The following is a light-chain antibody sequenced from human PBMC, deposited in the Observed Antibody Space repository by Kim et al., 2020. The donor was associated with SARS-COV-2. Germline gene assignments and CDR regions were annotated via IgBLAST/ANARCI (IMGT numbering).Light chain of an antibody. Sequence: LSPGERATRSCRASQSVSSNLAWYQQKPGQAPRLLIYDASNRATGIPARFSGSGSGTDFTLTISSLEPEDFAVYYCQQLANWPITFGQGTRLEIK. CDR1: QSVSSN. V-gene: IGKV3-11*01. J-gene: IGKJ5*01. CDR2: DAS. CDR3: QQLANWPIT.